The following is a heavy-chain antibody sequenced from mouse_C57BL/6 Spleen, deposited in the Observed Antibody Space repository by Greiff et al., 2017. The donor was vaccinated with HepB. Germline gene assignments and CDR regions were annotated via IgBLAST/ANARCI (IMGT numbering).Heavy chain of an antibody. CDR2: IYPGDGDT. CDR1: GYAFSSYW. V-gene: IGHV1-80*01. D-gene: IGHD1-1*01. J-gene: IGHJ1*03. Sequence: QVQLKESGAELVKPGASVKISCKASGYAFSSYWMNWVKQRPGKGLEWIGQIYPGDGDTNYNGKFKGKATLTADKSSSTAYMHVSSLTSEDSAVYCCARTDYGSSPYWYFDVWGTGTTVTVSS. CDR3: ARTDYGSSPYWYFDV.